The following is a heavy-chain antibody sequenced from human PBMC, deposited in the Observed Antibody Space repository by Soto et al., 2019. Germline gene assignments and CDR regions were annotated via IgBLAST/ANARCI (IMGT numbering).Heavy chain of an antibody. CDR3: ATSTWYAFDI. CDR1: GFTFSNSI. J-gene: IGHJ3*02. D-gene: IGHD6-13*01. V-gene: IGHV3-21*01. Sequence: GGSLRLSCAASGFTFSNSIINWVRQAPGQGLEWVSSISGSSDFLYYADSVKGRFTISRDTATNSLYLQMNSLRAEDTAVYYCATSTWYAFDIWGQGTMVTVSS. CDR2: ISGSSDFL.